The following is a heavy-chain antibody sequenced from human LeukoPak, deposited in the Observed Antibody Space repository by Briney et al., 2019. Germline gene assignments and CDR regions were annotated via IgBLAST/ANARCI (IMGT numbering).Heavy chain of an antibody. V-gene: IGHV4-59*12. Sequence: SETLSLTCTVSGGSISSYYWSWIRQPPGKGLEWIGYIYHSGSTYYNPSLKSRVTISVDRSKNQFSLKLSSVTAADTAVYYCARVGGYDFWSGYYRGDGMDVWGQGTTVTVSS. D-gene: IGHD3-3*01. CDR2: IYHSGST. CDR1: GGSISSYY. J-gene: IGHJ6*02. CDR3: ARVGGYDFWSGYYRGDGMDV.